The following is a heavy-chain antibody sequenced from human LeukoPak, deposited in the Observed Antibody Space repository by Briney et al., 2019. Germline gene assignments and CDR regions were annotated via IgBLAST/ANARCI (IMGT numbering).Heavy chain of an antibody. D-gene: IGHD3-3*01. J-gene: IGHJ6*03. CDR3: ARDYHDFWSGYFASYYNYYYMDV. CDR1: GYTFTSYA. V-gene: IGHV7-4-1*02. CDR2: TNTNTGNP. Sequence: ASVKVSCKASGYTFTSYAMNWVRQAPGQGLEWMGWTNTNTGNPTYAQGFTGRFVFSLDTSVSTAYLQISSLKAEDTAVYYCARDYHDFWSGYFASYYNYYYMDVWGKGTTVTI.